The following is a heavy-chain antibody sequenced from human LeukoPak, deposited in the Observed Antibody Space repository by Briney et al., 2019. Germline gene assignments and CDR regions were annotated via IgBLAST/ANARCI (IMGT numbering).Heavy chain of an antibody. J-gene: IGHJ4*02. CDR2: IHQDGGQK. D-gene: IGHD1-1*01. CDR1: GFTFSSYW. Sequence: QTGGSLRLSCAASGFTFSSYWMSWVRQAPGKGLEWVANIHQDGGQKSYVDSVEGRFTISRDNAKDPVYLHMNSLRADDTAVYYCARGNSFDYWGQGTLVTVSS. V-gene: IGHV3-7*01. CDR3: ARGNSFDY.